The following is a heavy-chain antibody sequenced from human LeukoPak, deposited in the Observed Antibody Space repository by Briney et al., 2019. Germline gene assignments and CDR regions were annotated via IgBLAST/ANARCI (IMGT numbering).Heavy chain of an antibody. D-gene: IGHD3-10*01. Sequence: GGSLRLSCAASGFIFSNYAMSWVRQAPGKGLEWVSGIKWDGSSTGYADSVKGRFTISGDNAKDFLYLQMNSLRAEDTALYYCARNYGSGDWGQGTLVTVSS. CDR1: GFIFSNYA. CDR2: IKWDGSST. J-gene: IGHJ4*02. V-gene: IGHV3-20*04. CDR3: ARNYGSGD.